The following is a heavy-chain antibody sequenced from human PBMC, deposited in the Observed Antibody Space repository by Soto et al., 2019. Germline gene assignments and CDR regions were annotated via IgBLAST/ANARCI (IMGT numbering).Heavy chain of an antibody. Sequence: QVQLVESGAEEKKPGASVKVSCKASGYSFSSYAMHWVRQAPGQRLEWMGWINAGNGNTKYSQKFQGRVTVSRDTSASTAYMELSSLRSEDTAVYYCARGGPPIDYWGQGTLVTVSS. J-gene: IGHJ4*02. D-gene: IGHD3-10*01. CDR2: INAGNGNT. V-gene: IGHV1-3*05. CDR3: ARGGPPIDY. CDR1: GYSFSSYA.